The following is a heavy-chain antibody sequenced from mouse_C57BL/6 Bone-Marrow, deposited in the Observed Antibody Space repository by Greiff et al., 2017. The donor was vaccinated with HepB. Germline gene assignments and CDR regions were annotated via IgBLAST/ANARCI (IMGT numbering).Heavy chain of an antibody. D-gene: IGHD2-2*01. CDR3: AVDLLWLRRQAWFAY. CDR2: IDPEDGET. CDR1: GFNIKDYY. Sequence: VQLKQSGAELVKPGASVKLSCTASGFNIKDYYMHWVKQRTEQGLEWIGRIDPEDGETKYAPKFQGKATITADTSSNTAYLQLSSLTSEDTAVYYCAVDLLWLRRQAWFAYWGQGTLVTVSA. J-gene: IGHJ3*01. V-gene: IGHV14-2*01.